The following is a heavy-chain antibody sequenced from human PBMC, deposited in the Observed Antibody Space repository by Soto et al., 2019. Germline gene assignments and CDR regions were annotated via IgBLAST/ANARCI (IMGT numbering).Heavy chain of an antibody. J-gene: IGHJ6*02. CDR2: IYSGGST. V-gene: IGHV3-66*01. Sequence: EVQVVESGGGLVQPGGSLRLSCAASGFTVSSDYMNWVRQAPGKGLEWVSVIYSGGSTYYADSVKGRSTISRDNSKNTLSLPINTLRAQYTAVSYCASDPAARYGIILCGLGTTVTVSS. CDR1: GFTVSSDY. CDR3: ASDPAARYGIIL. D-gene: IGHD2-15*01.